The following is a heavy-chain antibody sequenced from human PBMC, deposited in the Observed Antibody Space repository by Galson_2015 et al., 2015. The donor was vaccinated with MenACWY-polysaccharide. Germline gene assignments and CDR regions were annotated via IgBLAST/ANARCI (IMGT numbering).Heavy chain of an antibody. Sequence: SLRLSCAASGSRFSNSGMHWVRQAPGKGLEWVAVIQYDGSNKVYADSVKSRFTISRDNSKNTVFLEMNTLGVEDTAVYYCAREGSRIVFHAFDIWGQGTMVIVSS. J-gene: IGHJ3*02. CDR2: IQYDGSNK. V-gene: IGHV3-33*01. CDR3: AREGSRIVFHAFDI. D-gene: IGHD2-2*01. CDR1: GSRFSNSG.